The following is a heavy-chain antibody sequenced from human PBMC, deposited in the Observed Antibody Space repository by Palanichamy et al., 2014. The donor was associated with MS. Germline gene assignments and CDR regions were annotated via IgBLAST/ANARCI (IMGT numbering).Heavy chain of an antibody. CDR1: GFSFSPYW. V-gene: IGHV3-74*01. J-gene: IGHJ1*01. D-gene: IGHD1-26*01. Sequence: EEQLVESGGGLVRPGGSLRLSCSASGFSFSPYWMHWVRQPPGKGLEWVSHISSDGSSTAYADSVKGRFTTSRDNARNTLYLQMNSLRAEDTAVYYCGGFDRVGETGFQLWGRGTLVVVSS. CDR2: ISSDGSST. CDR3: GGFDRVGETGFQL.